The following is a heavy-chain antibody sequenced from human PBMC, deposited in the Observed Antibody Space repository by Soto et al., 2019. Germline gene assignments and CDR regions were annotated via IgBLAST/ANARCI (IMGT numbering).Heavy chain of an antibody. Sequence: SETLSLTCTVSGGSTSSSSYYWGWIRQPPGKGLEWIGSIYYSGSTYYNPSLKSRVTISVDTSKNQFSLKLSSVTAADTAVYYCASKPEIYCSGGSCAHRRLGWFDPWGQGTLVTVSS. V-gene: IGHV4-39*01. CDR1: GGSTSSSSYY. CDR3: ASKPEIYCSGGSCAHRRLGWFDP. D-gene: IGHD2-15*01. CDR2: IYYSGST. J-gene: IGHJ5*02.